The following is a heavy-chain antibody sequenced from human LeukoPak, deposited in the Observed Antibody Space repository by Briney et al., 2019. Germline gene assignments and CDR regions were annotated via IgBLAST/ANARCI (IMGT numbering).Heavy chain of an antibody. Sequence: PGGSLRLSCAASGFTFNSYAMQWVRQAPGKGLEYLSVIDSIGDKTYYANSVKGRFTSSRDNSKNAVYLQMHSLRTEDTAVYFCARADCSSSGCHTVSYWGQGTLVTVSS. CDR3: ARADCSSSGCHTVSY. CDR1: GFTFNSYA. CDR2: IDSIGDKT. V-gene: IGHV3-64*01. D-gene: IGHD2-2*01. J-gene: IGHJ4*02.